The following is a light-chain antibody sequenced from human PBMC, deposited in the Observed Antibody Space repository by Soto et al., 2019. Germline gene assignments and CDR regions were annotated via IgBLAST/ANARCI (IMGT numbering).Light chain of an antibody. V-gene: IGKV3-20*01. Sequence: EIVMTQSPVTLSVSPCERATLFCRASQIVRISLAWYQQKPCQAPRLLIYGASNRATGIPGRFSGSGSGTDFTLTISRLEPEDFAVYYCQQYGSSGTFGQGTKVDTK. J-gene: IGKJ1*01. CDR2: GAS. CDR3: QQYGSSGT. CDR1: QIVRIS.